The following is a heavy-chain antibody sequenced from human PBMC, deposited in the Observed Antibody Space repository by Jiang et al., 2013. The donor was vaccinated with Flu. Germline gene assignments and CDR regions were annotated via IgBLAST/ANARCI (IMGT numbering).Heavy chain of an antibody. Sequence: VQLLESGGGVVQPGRSLRLSCAASGFTFSSYGMHWVRQAPGKGLEWVAVIWYDGSNKYYADSVKGRFTISRDNSKNTLYLQMNSLRAEDTAVYYCARDSGSYYADYWGQGTLVTVSS. CDR1: GFTFSSYG. CDR3: ARDSGSYYADY. D-gene: IGHD1-26*01. J-gene: IGHJ4*02. CDR2: IWYDGSNK. V-gene: IGHV3-33*01.